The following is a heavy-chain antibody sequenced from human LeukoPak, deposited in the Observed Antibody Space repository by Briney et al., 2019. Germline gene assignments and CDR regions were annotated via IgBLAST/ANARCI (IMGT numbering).Heavy chain of an antibody. CDR1: GFTVSSNY. D-gene: IGHD1-1*01. CDR3: ARDSPLERHFDY. V-gene: IGHV3-53*01. CDR2: IYSGGST. J-gene: IGHJ4*02. Sequence: GGSLRLSCAASGFTVSSNYMSWVRQAPGKGLEWVSVIYSGGSTYYADSVKGRFTISRDNSKNTLYLQMNSLRPEDTTVYYCARDSPLERHFDYWGQGTLVTVSS.